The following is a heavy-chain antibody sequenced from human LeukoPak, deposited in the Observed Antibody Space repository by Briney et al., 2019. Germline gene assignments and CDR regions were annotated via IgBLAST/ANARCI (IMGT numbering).Heavy chain of an antibody. CDR1: GFPFSSYS. V-gene: IGHV3-21*01. Sequence: GGSLRLSCAASGFPFSSYSMNCVRQAPGKGLEWFSSICNSTSYIHSAHSVKSHHIISRDNAKNSLYLQITSRSADDTAVYYCARSPDNYYYHYMDVWGKGSTVTLSS. CDR3: ARSPDNYYYHYMDV. J-gene: IGHJ6*03. D-gene: IGHD5-24*01. CDR2: ICNSTSYI.